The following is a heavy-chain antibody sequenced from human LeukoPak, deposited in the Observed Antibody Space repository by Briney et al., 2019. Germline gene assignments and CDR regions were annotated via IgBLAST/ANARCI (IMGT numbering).Heavy chain of an antibody. J-gene: IGHJ4*02. CDR2: ISGSGGST. CDR3: AKELGYCSSTSCYQGESFDY. CDR1: GFTFSSYA. Sequence: GGSLRLSCAASGFTFSSYAMSWVRQAPGKGLEWVSAISGSGGSTYYADSVKGRFTISRDNSKSTLYLQMNSLRAEDTAVYYCAKELGYCSSTSCYQGESFDYWGQGTLVTVSS. V-gene: IGHV3-23*01. D-gene: IGHD2-2*01.